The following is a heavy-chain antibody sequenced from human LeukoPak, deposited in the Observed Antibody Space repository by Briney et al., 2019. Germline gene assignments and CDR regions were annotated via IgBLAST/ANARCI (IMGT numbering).Heavy chain of an antibody. D-gene: IGHD1-26*01. CDR3: ARVGSNRPYYYYMDA. V-gene: IGHV3-21*01. J-gene: IGHJ6*03. Sequence: GGSLRLSCAASGFTFSSYSMNWVRQAPGKGLEWVSSISSSSSYIYYADSVKGRFTISRDNAKNSLYLQMNSLRAEDTAVYYCARVGSNRPYYYYMDAWGKGTTVTVSS. CDR1: GFTFSSYS. CDR2: ISSSSSYI.